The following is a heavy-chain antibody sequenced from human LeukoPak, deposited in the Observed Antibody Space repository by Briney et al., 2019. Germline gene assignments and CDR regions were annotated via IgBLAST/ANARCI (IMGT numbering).Heavy chain of an antibody. J-gene: IGHJ6*04. Sequence: SETLSLTCAVYGGSFSGYYWSCIRQPPGKGLEWIGEINHSGSTNYNPSLKSRVTISVDTSKNQFSLKLSSVTAADTAVYYCARAPDRQYQRPTGMDVWGKGTTVTVSS. CDR2: INHSGST. CDR3: ARAPDRQYQRPTGMDV. CDR1: GGSFSGYY. V-gene: IGHV4-34*01. D-gene: IGHD2-2*01.